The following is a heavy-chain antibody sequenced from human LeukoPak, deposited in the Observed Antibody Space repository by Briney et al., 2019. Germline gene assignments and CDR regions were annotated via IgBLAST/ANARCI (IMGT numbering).Heavy chain of an antibody. D-gene: IGHD6-13*01. CDR2: ISGSGGST. CDR1: GFTFTSFG. CDR3: AKGGLPGVAAAGRGDDAFGI. V-gene: IGHV3-23*01. J-gene: IGHJ3*02. Sequence: GGTLRLSCAASGFTFTSFGMSWVRQAPGKGLEWVSVISGSGGSTYYADSVKGRFTISRDNSKNTLYLQMNSLRAEDTAVYYCAKGGLPGVAAAGRGDDAFGIWGQGTMVTVSS.